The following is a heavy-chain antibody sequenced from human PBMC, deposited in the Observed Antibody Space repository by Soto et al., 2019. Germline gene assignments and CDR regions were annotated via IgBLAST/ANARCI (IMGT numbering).Heavy chain of an antibody. J-gene: IGHJ2*01. V-gene: IGHV3-48*02. D-gene: IGHD5-12*01. CDR1: GFTFSSYS. CDR3: ARDRQRRWLQSWYFDL. Sequence: EVQLVESGGGLVQPGGSLRLSCAASGFTFSSYSMNWVRQAPGKGLEWVSYISSSSSTIYYADSVKGRFAISRDNDKNSLYLQMNSLRDEDTAVYYCARDRQRRWLQSWYFDLWGRGTLVTVSS. CDR2: ISSSSSTI.